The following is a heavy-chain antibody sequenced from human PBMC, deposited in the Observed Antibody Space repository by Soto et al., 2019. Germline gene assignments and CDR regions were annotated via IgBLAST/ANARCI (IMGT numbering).Heavy chain of an antibody. CDR3: ARVTSMVRGVIDNWFDP. CDR2: IIPMYGPA. J-gene: IGHJ5*02. Sequence: QVPLVQSGAEVKKPGSPVTVSCKASGGTFSSYAIHWVRQAPGQGLEWMGGIIPMYGPAKYAQRFPGRVTITADESTTTVYMELTSLTSQDTAVYYCARVTSMVRGVIDNWFDPWGHGTLVTVSS. CDR1: GGTFSSYA. D-gene: IGHD3-10*01. V-gene: IGHV1-69*01.